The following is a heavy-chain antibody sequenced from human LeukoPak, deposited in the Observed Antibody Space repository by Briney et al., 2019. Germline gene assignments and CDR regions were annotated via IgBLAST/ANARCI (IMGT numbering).Heavy chain of an antibody. CDR3: ATAGGIIEFFDF. CDR1: GYTFTSKY. Sequence: ASVNVSCKASGYTFTSKYIHWVRQAPGQGLDWMGMIIPGGGSTTYAQKFRDRVTMTRDASTSTVYMELSGLRSADTALYYCATAGGIIEFFDFWGRGTLVTVSS. J-gene: IGHJ2*01. V-gene: IGHV1-46*01. CDR2: IIPGGGST. D-gene: IGHD3-16*02.